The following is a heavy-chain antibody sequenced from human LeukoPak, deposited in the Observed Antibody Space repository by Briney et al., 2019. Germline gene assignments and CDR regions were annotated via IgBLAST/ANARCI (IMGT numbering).Heavy chain of an antibody. D-gene: IGHD6-13*01. J-gene: IGHJ6*03. CDR1: GFTFSSYS. CDR3: ARGYSSSWHHYYYYMDV. V-gene: IGHV3-21*01. Sequence: GGSLRLSCAASGFTFSSYSMNWVRQAPGKGLEWVASISSSSSNIYYADSVKGRFTISRDNAKNSLYLQMNSLRAEDTAVYYCARGYSSSWHHYYYYMDVWGKGTTVTVSS. CDR2: ISSSSSNI.